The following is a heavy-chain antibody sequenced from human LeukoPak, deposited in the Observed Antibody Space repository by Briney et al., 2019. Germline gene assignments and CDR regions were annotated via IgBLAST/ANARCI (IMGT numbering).Heavy chain of an antibody. V-gene: IGHV3-30*04. Sequence: GSLRLSCAASGFTFSTYAIHWVRQAPGKGLEWVALISSDGKNKHYADSVKGRFTISRDNSKNTLYLQMNSLRAEDTAVYYCARVRNYYYGSGSFSAPYWFDPWGQGTLVTVSS. J-gene: IGHJ5*02. CDR2: ISSDGKNK. CDR3: ARVRNYYYGSGSFSAPYWFDP. CDR1: GFTFSTYA. D-gene: IGHD3-10*01.